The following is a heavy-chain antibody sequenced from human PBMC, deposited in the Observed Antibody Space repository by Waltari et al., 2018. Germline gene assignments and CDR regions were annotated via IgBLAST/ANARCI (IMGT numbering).Heavy chain of an antibody. CDR2: LRYDGSKK. V-gene: IGHV3-30*02. D-gene: IGHD4-17*01. CDR3: AKDFTYDYGDYGYFDY. Sequence: QVQLVESGGGVVQPGGSLRLSCAASGFTFSSYGMHWVRQAPGKGLEWVAFLRYDGSKKYYADSVKGRFTISRDNSKNTLYLQMNSLRAEDTAVYYCAKDFTYDYGDYGYFDYWGQGTLVTVSS. J-gene: IGHJ4*02. CDR1: GFTFSSYG.